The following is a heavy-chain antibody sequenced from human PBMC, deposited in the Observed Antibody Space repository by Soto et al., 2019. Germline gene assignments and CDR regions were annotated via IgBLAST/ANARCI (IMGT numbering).Heavy chain of an antibody. CDR2: LSWNSGSI. CDR3: AKADYCGYYYYYGMDV. CDR1: GFTFNDYA. Sequence: GGSLRLSCAASGFTFNDYAMHWLRQAPGKGLEWVSGLSWNSGSIGYADSVTGRFTIFRDHSTNSLYLQMNRLIAEDTALYYCAKADYCGYYYYYGMDVWGQGTPVTVSS. J-gene: IGHJ6*02. V-gene: IGHV3-9*01. D-gene: IGHD4-17*01.